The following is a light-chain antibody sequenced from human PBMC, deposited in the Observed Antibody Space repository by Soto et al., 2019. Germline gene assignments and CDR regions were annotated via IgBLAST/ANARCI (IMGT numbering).Light chain of an antibody. CDR2: AAS. J-gene: IGKJ3*01. CDR1: QGISSY. CDR3: QQVKNSPFT. V-gene: IGKV1-9*01. Sequence: DIQLTQSPSFLSASLGDRVSITCRASQGISSYLAWYQQKAGKAPQLLIYAASTLHSGVPSRFTGSGSGTEFTLTISSLPPEYFPAYYCQQVKNSPFTFGPGTKVDIK.